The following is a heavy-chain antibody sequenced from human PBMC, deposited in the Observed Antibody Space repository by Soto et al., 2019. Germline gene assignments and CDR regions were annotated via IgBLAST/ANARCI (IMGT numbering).Heavy chain of an antibody. CDR1: GYTFTSYG. J-gene: IGHJ4*02. CDR3: ASSLGYCSGGSCYTTDY. V-gene: IGHV1-18*01. CDR2: ISAYNGNT. Sequence: ASVKVSCKASGYTFTSYGISWVRQAPGQGLEWMGWISAYNGNTNYAQKLQGRITMTTDTSTSTAYKEKRSLRSDDTAMYYCASSLGYCSGGSCYTTDYWGQGTLVTVSS. D-gene: IGHD2-15*01.